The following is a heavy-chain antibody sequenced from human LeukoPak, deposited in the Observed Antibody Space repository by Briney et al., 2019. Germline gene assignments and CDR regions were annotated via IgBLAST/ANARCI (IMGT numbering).Heavy chain of an antibody. CDR1: GGSFSGYC. CDR3: ARVRNYYDSSGYLDY. J-gene: IGHJ4*02. CDR2: INHSGST. V-gene: IGHV4-34*09. Sequence: SETLSLTCAVYGGSFSGYCWSWIRQPPGKGLEWIGKINHSGSTNYNPSLKSRVTISVDTSKNQFSLKLSSVTAADTAVYYCARVRNYYDSSGYLDYWGQGTLVTVSS. D-gene: IGHD3-22*01.